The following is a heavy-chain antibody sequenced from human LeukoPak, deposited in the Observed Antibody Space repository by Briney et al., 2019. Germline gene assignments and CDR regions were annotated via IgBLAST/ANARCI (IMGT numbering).Heavy chain of an antibody. J-gene: IGHJ4*02. CDR2: ISGSGGST. CDR3: AKASRVRGIAAAGTLDY. D-gene: IGHD6-13*01. V-gene: IGHV3-23*01. CDR1: GFTFSSYA. Sequence: GGSLRLSCAASGFTFSSYAMSWVRQAPGKGLEWVSAISGSGGSTYYADSVKGRFTISGDNSKNTLYLQMNSLRAEDTAVYYCAKASRVRGIAAAGTLDYWGQGTLVTVSS.